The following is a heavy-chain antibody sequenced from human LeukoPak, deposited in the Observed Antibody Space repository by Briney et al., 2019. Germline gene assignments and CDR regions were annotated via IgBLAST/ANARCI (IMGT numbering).Heavy chain of an antibody. CDR2: IYVDGGT. CDR3: ARDVSHRHLDY. CDR1: GLTVSSNY. J-gene: IGHJ4*02. Sequence: PGGSLRLSCAASGLTVSSNYMSWVRQAPGKGLEWVSVIYVDGGTYYADSVKGRFTISRDNSKNTLYLQMNSLRADDTAVYYCARDVSHRHLDYWGQGTLVTVSS. D-gene: IGHD2/OR15-2a*01. V-gene: IGHV3-66*01.